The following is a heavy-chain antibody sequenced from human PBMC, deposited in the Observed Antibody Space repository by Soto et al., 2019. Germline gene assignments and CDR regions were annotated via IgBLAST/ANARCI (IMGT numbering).Heavy chain of an antibody. CDR1: GSSISPFY. J-gene: IGHJ4*02. D-gene: IGHD3-10*01. Sequence: PSETLSLTCTVSGSSISPFYWSCLRQSPGKGLEWIGYLYYTGDTSYNPSLKSRVTMSRDTSKNQFSLKLSSVTAADTAVYYCARAPRGNYGYPSYFDYWGQGTLVTVS. CDR2: LYYTGDT. V-gene: IGHV4-59*01. CDR3: ARAPRGNYGYPSYFDY.